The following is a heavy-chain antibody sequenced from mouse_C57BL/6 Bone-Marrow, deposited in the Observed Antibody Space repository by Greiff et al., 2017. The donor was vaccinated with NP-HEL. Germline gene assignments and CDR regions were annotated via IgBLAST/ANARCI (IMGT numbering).Heavy chain of an antibody. V-gene: IGHV2-6*01. D-gene: IGHD2-1*01. Sequence: QVQLKESGPGLVAPSQSLSITCTVSGFSLTSYGVDWVRQSPGKGLEWLGVIWGVGSTNYNSALKSRLSISKDNSKSQVFLKMNSLQTDDTAMYYCATLIYYGNYVDAYWGQGTLVTVSA. J-gene: IGHJ3*01. CDR1: GFSLTSYG. CDR2: IWGVGST. CDR3: ATLIYYGNYVDAY.